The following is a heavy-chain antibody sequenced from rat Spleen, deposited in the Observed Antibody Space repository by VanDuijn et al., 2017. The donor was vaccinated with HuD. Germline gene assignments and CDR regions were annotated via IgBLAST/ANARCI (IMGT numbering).Heavy chain of an antibody. CDR3: TTENYWFAY. CDR1: LFTFSDYN. CDR2: ISFDGSTT. V-gene: IGHV5-20*01. Sequence: EVQLVESGGGLAQPGRSLKLSCAASLFTFSDYNMAWVRQAPTKGPEWVASISFDGSTTHFRDSVKGRFTISRDNTKSTLYLQMNSLRSEDTATYYCTTENYWFAYWGQGSLVTVSS. J-gene: IGHJ3*01. D-gene: IGHD1-10*01.